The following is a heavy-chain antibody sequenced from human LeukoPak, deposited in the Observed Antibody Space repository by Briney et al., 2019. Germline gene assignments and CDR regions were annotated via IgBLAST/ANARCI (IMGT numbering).Heavy chain of an antibody. Sequence: GSLRLSCAASGFTFSSYSMNWGRQAPGKGLEWVSSISSSSSYIYYADSVKGRFTISRDNAKNSLYLQMDSLRAEDTAVYYCARLSGGYYDIDYWGQGTLVTVSS. D-gene: IGHD3-22*01. CDR1: GFTFSSYS. CDR2: ISSSSSYI. CDR3: ARLSGGYYDIDY. J-gene: IGHJ4*02. V-gene: IGHV3-21*01.